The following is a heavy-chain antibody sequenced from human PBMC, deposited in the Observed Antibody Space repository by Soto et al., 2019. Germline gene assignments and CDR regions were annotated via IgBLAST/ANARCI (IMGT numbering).Heavy chain of an antibody. CDR3: ARVPVAPENWFDP. CDR1: GGSISSGGYY. D-gene: IGHD2-21*01. V-gene: IGHV4-31*03. Sequence: QVQLQESGPGLVKPSQTLSLSCTVSGGSISSGGYYWSWIRQHPGKGLEWIGYIHNIGSTYYNPSLKSRVAISVDTSKNQFSLRLRSVTAADTAMYYCARVPVAPENWFDPWGQGTLVTVSA. CDR2: IHNIGST. J-gene: IGHJ5*02.